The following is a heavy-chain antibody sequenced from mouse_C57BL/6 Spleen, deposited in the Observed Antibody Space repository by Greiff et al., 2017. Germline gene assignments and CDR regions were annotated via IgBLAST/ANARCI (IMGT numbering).Heavy chain of an antibody. CDR3: ARVDYDYPFAY. V-gene: IGHV1-42*01. CDR1: GYSFTGYY. J-gene: IGHJ3*01. Sequence: DVQLVESGPELVKPGASVKISCKASGYSFTGYYMNWVKQSPEKSLEWIGEINPSTGGTTYNQKFKAKATLTVDKSSSTAYMQLKSLTSEDSAVYYCARVDYDYPFAYWGQGTLVTVSA. D-gene: IGHD2-4*01. CDR2: INPSTGGT.